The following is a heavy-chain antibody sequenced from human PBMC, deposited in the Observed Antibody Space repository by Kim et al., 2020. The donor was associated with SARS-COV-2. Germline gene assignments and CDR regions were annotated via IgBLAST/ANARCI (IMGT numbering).Heavy chain of an antibody. Sequence: VKVSCKASGGTFSSYAISWVRQAPGQGLEWMGGIIPIFGTANYAQKFQGRVTITADESTSTAYMELSSLRSEDTAVYYCARGFKSVLMVYSPLYYYGTDVWGQGTTVTVSS. D-gene: IGHD2-8*01. CDR2: IIPIFGTA. V-gene: IGHV1-69*01. J-gene: IGHJ6*02. CDR1: GGTFSSYA. CDR3: ARGFKSVLMVYSPLYYYGTDV.